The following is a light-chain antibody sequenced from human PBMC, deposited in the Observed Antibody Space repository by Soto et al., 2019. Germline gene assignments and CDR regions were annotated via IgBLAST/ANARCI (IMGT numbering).Light chain of an antibody. CDR3: QQYGSSPRT. V-gene: IGKV1-39*02. Sequence: GDTVTIPCRASQSIASRLNWYQQKPGSAPKLLIYGASTLESGVPPRFSGSGSGTDFTLTISRLEPEDFAVYYCQQYGSSPRTFGQGTKVDIK. CDR2: GAS. CDR1: QSIASR. J-gene: IGKJ1*01.